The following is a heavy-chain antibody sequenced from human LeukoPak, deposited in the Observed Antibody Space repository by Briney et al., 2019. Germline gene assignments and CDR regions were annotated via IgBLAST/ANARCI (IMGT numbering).Heavy chain of an antibody. J-gene: IGHJ4*02. CDR3: SRDCSSDWCIFDF. D-gene: IGHD6-19*01. Sequence: ASVKVSCKAPVYNFTTYGITWGPQGPGQGLECIGCISAHNGNTNYAQNLQGRVTMTTDTTTTTAYMELRSLRSDDTAVYYCSRDCSSDWCIFDFWGQGTLVTVSS. CDR2: ISAHNGNT. V-gene: IGHV1-18*04. CDR1: VYNFTTYG.